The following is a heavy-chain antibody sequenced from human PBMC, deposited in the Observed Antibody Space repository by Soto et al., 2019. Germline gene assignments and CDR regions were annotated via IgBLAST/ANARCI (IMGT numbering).Heavy chain of an antibody. CDR3: ARHFSVDYFDY. J-gene: IGHJ4*02. CDR2: IYYSGTT. V-gene: IGHV4-59*08. CDR1: GGSISSINNHFSNHY. Sequence: PSETLSLTCTVSGGSISSINNHFSNHYCSWIRLSPGKGLEWIGYIYYSGTTNYNPSLKSRVTISVDTSKNQFSLKLSSVTAADTAVYYCARHFSVDYFDYWGQGALVTVSS.